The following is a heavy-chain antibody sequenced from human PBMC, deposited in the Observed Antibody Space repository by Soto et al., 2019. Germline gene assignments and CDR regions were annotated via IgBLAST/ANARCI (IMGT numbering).Heavy chain of an antibody. J-gene: IGHJ6*02. V-gene: IGHV4-59*01. CDR3: ARDKRWLQLRCYGMDV. CDR1: GGSISSYY. CDR2: IYYSGST. Sequence: PSETLSLTCTVSGGSISSYYWSWIRQPPGKGLEWIGYIYYSGSTNYNPSLKSRVTISVDTSKNQFSLKLSSVTAADTAVYYCARDKRWLQLRCYGMDVWGQGTTVTVSS. D-gene: IGHD5-12*01.